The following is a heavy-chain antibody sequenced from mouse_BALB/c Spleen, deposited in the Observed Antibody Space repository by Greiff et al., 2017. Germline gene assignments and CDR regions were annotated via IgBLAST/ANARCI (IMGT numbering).Heavy chain of an antibody. CDR2: ISSGGST. J-gene: IGHJ2*01. Sequence: DVHLVESGGGLVKPGGSLKLSCAASGFTFSSYAMSWVRQTPEKRLEWVASISSGGSTYYPDSVKGRFTISRDNARNILYLQMSSLRSEDTAMYYCARGGTFDDWGQGTTLTVSS. D-gene: IGHD3-3*01. V-gene: IGHV5-6-5*01. CDR1: GFTFSSYA. CDR3: ARGGTFDD.